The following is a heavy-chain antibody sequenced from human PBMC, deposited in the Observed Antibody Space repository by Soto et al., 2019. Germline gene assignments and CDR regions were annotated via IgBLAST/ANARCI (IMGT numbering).Heavy chain of an antibody. CDR3: ARVGISSSDTFDI. Sequence: SETLSLTCSVSGGSISSGGYYWSWIRQLPGKDLEWIGYIYHSGNTYYNSSLKSRLTISVDTSKNQFSLKRTSVTAADTAVYYCARVGISSSDTFDIWGQGTMVTVSS. CDR2: IYHSGNT. V-gene: IGHV4-31*03. CDR1: GGSISSGGYY. D-gene: IGHD6-6*01. J-gene: IGHJ3*02.